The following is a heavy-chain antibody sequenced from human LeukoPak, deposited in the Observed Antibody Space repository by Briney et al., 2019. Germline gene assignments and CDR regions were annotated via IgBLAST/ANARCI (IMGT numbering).Heavy chain of an antibody. CDR2: ISYDGSNQ. J-gene: IGHJ4*02. CDR1: GFTFSNYG. V-gene: IGHV3-30*03. D-gene: IGHD6-13*01. CDR3: APFIIAAAPYYFDY. Sequence: GGSLRLSCAASGFTFSNYGMHWVRQPPGKGLEWVAIISYDGSNQYYVDSVKGRFTISRDNSKNTLYLQMNSLRAEDTAVHYCAPFIIAAAPYYFDYWGQGTLVTVSS.